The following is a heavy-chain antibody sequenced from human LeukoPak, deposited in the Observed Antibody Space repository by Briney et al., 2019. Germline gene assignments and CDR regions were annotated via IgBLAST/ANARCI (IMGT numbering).Heavy chain of an antibody. CDR2: INPNSGVT. D-gene: IGHD3-10*01. V-gene: IGHV1-2*02. J-gene: IGHJ4*01. Sequence: ASVTVSCKASGYTFTANHMHWVRQAPGQGLEWKGWINPNSGVTNYARKFQGRVTMTRDTSISTAYMELSRLRSDDTAVYYCAREIFRGATPDYWGQGILVTVSS. CDR3: AREIFRGATPDY. CDR1: GYTFTANH.